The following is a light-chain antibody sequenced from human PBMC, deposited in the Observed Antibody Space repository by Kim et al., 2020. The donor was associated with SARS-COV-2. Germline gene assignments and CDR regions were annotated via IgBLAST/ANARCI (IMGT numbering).Light chain of an antibody. V-gene: IGKV3-15*01. CDR2: AVS. CDR3: QQYNEWPLT. Sequence: EVLMTQSPDPLSVSPGERATLSCRASQSVSTNVAWYQQKPGQAPGLVMYAVSTRATGIPARFSGSGSGTAFTLTISSLQSEDFAVYYCQQYNEWPLTFGGGTKVDIK. J-gene: IGKJ4*01. CDR1: QSVSTN.